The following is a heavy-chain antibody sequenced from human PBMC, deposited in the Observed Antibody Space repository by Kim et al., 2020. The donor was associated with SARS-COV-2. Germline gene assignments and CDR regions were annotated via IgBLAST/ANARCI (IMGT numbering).Heavy chain of an antibody. Sequence: SVKVSCKASGGTFSSYAISWVRQAPGQGLDWMGGIIPIFGTANYAQKVQGRVTITADESTSTAYMELSSLRSEDTAVYYCASASRDSSGWYAEYFQHWGQGTLVTVSS. CDR1: GGTFSSYA. J-gene: IGHJ1*01. CDR3: ASASRDSSGWYAEYFQH. V-gene: IGHV1-69*13. CDR2: IIPIFGTA. D-gene: IGHD6-19*01.